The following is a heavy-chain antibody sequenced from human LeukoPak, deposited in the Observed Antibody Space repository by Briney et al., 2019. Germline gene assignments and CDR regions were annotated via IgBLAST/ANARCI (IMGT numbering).Heavy chain of an antibody. Sequence: GGSLRLSCAASGFTFSSYSMNWVRQAPGKGLEWVSYISSSSSTIYYADSVKGRFTISRDNAKNSLYLQMNSLRAEDTAVYYCARDGLVSTKRGYYLDYWGQGTLVTVSS. CDR2: ISSSSSTI. V-gene: IGHV3-48*01. CDR3: ARDGLVSTKRGYYLDY. D-gene: IGHD1-26*01. CDR1: GFTFSSYS. J-gene: IGHJ4*02.